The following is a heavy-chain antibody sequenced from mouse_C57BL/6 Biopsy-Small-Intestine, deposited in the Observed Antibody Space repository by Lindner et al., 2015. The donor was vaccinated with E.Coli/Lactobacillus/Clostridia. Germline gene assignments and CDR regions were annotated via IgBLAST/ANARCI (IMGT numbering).Heavy chain of an antibody. Sequence: VQLQESGGGLVKPGGSLKLSCAASGFTFSDYGMHWVRQAPEKGLEWVAYISSGSSTIYYADTVKGRFTISRDNAKNTLFLQMTSLRSEDTAMYYCGRRPRDYYAMDYWGQGTSVTVSS. CDR1: GFTFSDYG. CDR3: GRRPRDYYAMDY. V-gene: IGHV5-17*01. J-gene: IGHJ4*01. CDR2: ISSGSSTI.